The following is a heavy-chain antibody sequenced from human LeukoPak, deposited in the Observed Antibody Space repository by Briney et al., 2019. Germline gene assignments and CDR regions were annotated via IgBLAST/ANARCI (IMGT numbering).Heavy chain of an antibody. D-gene: IGHD1-26*01. CDR3: VKSGGYGLIDY. CDR2: IYYTGST. Sequence: ETLSLTSAVSGASLRGSGDYLGWIRQPPGTGLEWLGNIYYTGSTYYNASLQSRVTILIDTSKNQFSLRLNSVTAADTAMYYCVKSGGYGLIDYWGQGTLVTVSS. CDR1: GASLRGSGDY. J-gene: IGHJ4*02. V-gene: IGHV4-39*01.